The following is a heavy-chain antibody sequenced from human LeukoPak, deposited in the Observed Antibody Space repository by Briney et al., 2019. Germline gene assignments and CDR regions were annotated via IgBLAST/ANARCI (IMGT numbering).Heavy chain of an antibody. V-gene: IGHV4-59*01. CDR1: GGSISSNY. Sequence: SETLSLTCTVSGGSISSNYWSWIRQPPGKGLEWIGYIHYSGSTNYNPSLKSRVTISVDTSKNQFSLNLNSVTAADTAVYYCARGTPSGYYYCDFWGQGTLVTVSS. CDR3: ARGTPSGYYYCDF. J-gene: IGHJ4*02. D-gene: IGHD3-22*01. CDR2: IHYSGST.